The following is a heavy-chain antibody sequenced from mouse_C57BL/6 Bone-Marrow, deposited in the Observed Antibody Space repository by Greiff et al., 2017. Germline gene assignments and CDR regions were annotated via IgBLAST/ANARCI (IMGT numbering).Heavy chain of an antibody. CDR1: GFNIKDDY. Sequence: EVQLQQSGAELVRPGASVKLSCTASGFNIKDDYMHWVKQRPEQGLEWIGGIDPENGDTEYASKFQGKATITADTSSNTAYLQLSSLTSEDTAVYYCTLGNFDYWGQGTTLTVSS. V-gene: IGHV14-4*01. CDR3: TLGNFDY. J-gene: IGHJ2*01. CDR2: IDPENGDT.